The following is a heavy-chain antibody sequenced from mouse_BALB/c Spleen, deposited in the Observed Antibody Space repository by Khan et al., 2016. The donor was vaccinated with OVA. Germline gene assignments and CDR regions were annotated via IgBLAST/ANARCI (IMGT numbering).Heavy chain of an antibody. CDR2: IYYSGNV. V-gene: IGHV3-5*02. J-gene: IGHJ1*03. D-gene: IGHD1-1*01. CDR1: GISITSGNYR. Sequence: EVQLVESGPGLVKPSQTVSLTCTVTGISITSGNYRWSWIRQFPGNKLEWIGNIYYSGNVTYNPSLTSRTTITRDTSKNQFFLDMNSLTAEDPATYYCARDYGSLYWYFDVWGTGTTVTVSS. CDR3: ARDYGSLYWYFDV.